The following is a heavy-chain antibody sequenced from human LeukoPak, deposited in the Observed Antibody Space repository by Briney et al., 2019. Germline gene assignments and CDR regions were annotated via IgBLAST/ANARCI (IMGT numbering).Heavy chain of an antibody. Sequence: GGSLRLSCAVSGFSARSYYMSWVRQAPGKGLEWVSLIRGSGETFYADSVKGRFSISGDDSKNTVYLQMNSLRIEDTAVYFCARDRAATQGWVEFDPWGQGTLVTVSS. CDR1: GFSARSYY. CDR3: ARDRAATQGWVEFDP. D-gene: IGHD5-24*01. J-gene: IGHJ5*02. V-gene: IGHV3-66*03. CDR2: IRGSGET.